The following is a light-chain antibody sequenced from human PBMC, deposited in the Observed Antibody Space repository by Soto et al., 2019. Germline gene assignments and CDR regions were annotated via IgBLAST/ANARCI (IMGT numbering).Light chain of an antibody. J-gene: IGLJ1*01. CDR2: DVS. V-gene: IGLV2-14*01. Sequence: QSALTQPASVSGSPGQSITISCTGTSSDVGGYNYVSWYQQHPGKAPKLMIYDVSNRPSGVSNRFSGSKSGNTASLTIAGLPAEDEADYYCSSYTSSSSVYVVGTGTKLTVL. CDR1: SSDVGGYNY. CDR3: SSYTSSSSVYV.